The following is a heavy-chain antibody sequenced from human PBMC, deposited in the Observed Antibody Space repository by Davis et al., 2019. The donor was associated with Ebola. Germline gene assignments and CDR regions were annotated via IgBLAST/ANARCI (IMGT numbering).Heavy chain of an antibody. Sequence: MPGGSLRLSCAVYGGSFSGYYWTWIRQPPGKGLEWIGEINHSGSTNYNPSLKSRVTISVDTSKNQFSLKLSSVTAADTAVYYCARGRGIAVAGIRFDYWGQGTLVTVSS. CDR1: GGSFSGYY. D-gene: IGHD6-19*01. V-gene: IGHV4-34*01. CDR3: ARGRGIAVAGIRFDY. J-gene: IGHJ4*02. CDR2: INHSGST.